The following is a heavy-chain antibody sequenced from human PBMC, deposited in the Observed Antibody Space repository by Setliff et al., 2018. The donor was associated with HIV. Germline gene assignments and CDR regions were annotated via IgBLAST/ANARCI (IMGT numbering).Heavy chain of an antibody. J-gene: IGHJ3*02. D-gene: IGHD2-2*01. CDR1: GYTLTSYG. V-gene: IGHV1-18*01. CDR3: ARDRGVYCRSTNCYSPVDAFDI. Sequence: GASVKVSCKASGYTLTSYGISWVRQAPGQGLEWMGWISAHKGNTNYAQKVQGRVTMTTDTSTSTAYMELRSLRSDDTAVYYCARDRGVYCRSTNCYSPVDAFDIWGQGTMVTVSS. CDR2: ISAHKGNT.